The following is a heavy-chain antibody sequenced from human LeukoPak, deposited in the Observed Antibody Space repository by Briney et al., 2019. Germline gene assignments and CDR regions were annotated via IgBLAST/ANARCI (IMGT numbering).Heavy chain of an antibody. CDR2: IYYDRNTQ. J-gene: IGHJ4*02. CDR3: ARWGAGRTSDY. D-gene: IGHD1-26*01. CDR1: GFTFSSNG. Sequence: PGGSLRLSCAASGFTFSSNGMHWVRQAPGKGLEWVAVIYYDRNTQYYADSVKGRFTISRDNFKNTLFLQMNSLRADDTAVYYCARWGAGRTSDYWGQETLVTVSS. V-gene: IGHV3-33*01.